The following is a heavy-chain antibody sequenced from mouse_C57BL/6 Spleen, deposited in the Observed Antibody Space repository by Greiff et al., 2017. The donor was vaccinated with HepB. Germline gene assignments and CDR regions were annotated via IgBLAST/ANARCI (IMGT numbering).Heavy chain of an antibody. J-gene: IGHJ4*01. CDR1: GFNIKDDY. D-gene: IGHD1-1*01. CDR3: TTLYCGSRAYAMDY. CDR2: IDPENGDT. Sequence: VQLQQSGAELVRPGASVKLSCTASGFNIKDDYMHWVKQRPEQGLEWIGWIDPENGDTEYASKFQGKATITADTSSNTAYLQLSSLTSEDTAVYYCTTLYCGSRAYAMDYWGQGTSVTVSS. V-gene: IGHV14-4*01.